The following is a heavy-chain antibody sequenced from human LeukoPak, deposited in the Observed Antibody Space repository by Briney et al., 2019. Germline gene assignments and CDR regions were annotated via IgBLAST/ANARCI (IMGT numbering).Heavy chain of an antibody. Sequence: GGSLRLSCAASGFTFGSYEMNWVRQAPGKGLEWVSYISSSGSTIYYADSVKGRFTISRDNAKNTLYLQMNSLRAEDTAVYYCAKGVVVAPDVTPFDYWGQGTLVTVSS. J-gene: IGHJ4*02. CDR2: ISSSGSTI. CDR3: AKGVVVAPDVTPFDY. CDR1: GFTFGSYE. D-gene: IGHD2-2*01. V-gene: IGHV3-48*03.